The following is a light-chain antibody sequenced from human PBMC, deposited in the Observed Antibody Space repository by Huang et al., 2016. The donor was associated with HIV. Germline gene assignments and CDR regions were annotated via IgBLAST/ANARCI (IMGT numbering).Light chain of an antibody. CDR3: QQYYRTPFFT. J-gene: IGKJ3*01. Sequence: DIQMTQSPSSLSASVGDRVTITCRASQGVSNSLAWYQQKPGKAPKLLIYATSRLQSGVPSRFIGTGSGTDYTLTINSLQPEDFGTYYCQQYYRTPFFTFGPGTKVDVK. V-gene: IGKV1-NL1*01. CDR2: ATS. CDR1: QGVSNS.